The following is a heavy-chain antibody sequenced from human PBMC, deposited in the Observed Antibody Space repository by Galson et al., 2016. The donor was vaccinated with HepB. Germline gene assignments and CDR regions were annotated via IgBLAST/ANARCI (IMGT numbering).Heavy chain of an antibody. Sequence: SLRLSCAASGFTFSDYYMSWIRQAPGKGLEWVSYISSSGSTIYYADSVKGRFTISRDNAKNSLYLQMNSLRAEDTAVYYCTKVKGDIAVAGPFDYWGQGTLVTVSS. D-gene: IGHD6-19*01. CDR3: TKVKGDIAVAGPFDY. J-gene: IGHJ4*02. V-gene: IGHV3-11*04. CDR2: ISSSGSTI. CDR1: GFTFSDYY.